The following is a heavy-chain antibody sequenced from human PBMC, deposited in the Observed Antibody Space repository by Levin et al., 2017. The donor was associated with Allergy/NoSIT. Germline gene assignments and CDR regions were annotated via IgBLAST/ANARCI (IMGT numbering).Heavy chain of an antibody. CDR2: ISSSGRIK. V-gene: IGHV3-48*03. D-gene: IGHD5-12*01. CDR1: GFTFSSYE. J-gene: IGHJ4*02. Sequence: GGSLRLSCAVSGFTFSSYEMNWVRQAPGKGLEWVSYISSSGRIKSYPDSVKGRFTISRDNAKNSLYLQMNSLRVEDTAVYYCARDHQWMPDYWGQGTLVTVSS. CDR3: ARDHQWMPDY.